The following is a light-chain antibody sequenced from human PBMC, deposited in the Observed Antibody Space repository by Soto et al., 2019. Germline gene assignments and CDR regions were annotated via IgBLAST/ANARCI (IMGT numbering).Light chain of an antibody. CDR2: LSS. CDR1: QDIRTS. V-gene: IGKV1-12*01. Sequence: DIQMTQSPSSVSASVGDRVTITCRATQDIRTSLGWYQQKPGAAPKLLIYLSSTLAAGFPARFSGSGSGTDFTLTISSLQPEDFATYFCQQAHSFPRTFGGGTKVESK. CDR3: QQAHSFPRT. J-gene: IGKJ4*01.